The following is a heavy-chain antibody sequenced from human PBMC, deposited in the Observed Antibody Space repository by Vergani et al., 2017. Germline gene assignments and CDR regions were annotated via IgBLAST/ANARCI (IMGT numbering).Heavy chain of an antibody. CDR3: AKANPRNSGYDYLYYYHAMDV. CDR1: GFTFNHYA. V-gene: IGHV3-23*04. J-gene: IGHJ6*02. D-gene: IGHD5-12*01. CDR2: ISGSGGST. Sequence: EVQVVESGGGVVQPGGSLRLSCAASGFTFNHYAMNWVRQAPGKGLEWVSGISGSGGSTYYAGSVKGRFTISRDSSKNTLYLQMNSLSAGDTAVYYCAKANPRNSGYDYLYYYHAMDVWGQGTTVTVSS.